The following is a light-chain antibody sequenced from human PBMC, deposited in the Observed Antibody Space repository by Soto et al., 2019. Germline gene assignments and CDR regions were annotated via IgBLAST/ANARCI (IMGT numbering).Light chain of an antibody. CDR2: EVS. V-gene: IGLV2-8*01. CDR1: SNDVGHSSF. Sequence: QSALTQPPSASGPGQSVTISCTGNSNDVGHSSFISWYQQHPGKGPKLIIYEVSKRPSGVPDRFSGSKSGNTASLSVSGLQDEDEADYFCNAQADNGKHVFGTGTKLTVL. J-gene: IGLJ1*01. CDR3: NAQADNGKHV.